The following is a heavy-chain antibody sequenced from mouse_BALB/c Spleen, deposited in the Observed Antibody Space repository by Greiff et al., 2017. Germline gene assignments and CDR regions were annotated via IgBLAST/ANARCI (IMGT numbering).Heavy chain of an antibody. Sequence: EVKLMESGGDLVKPGGSLKLSCAASGFTFSSYGMSWVRQTPDKRLEWVATISSGGSYTYYPDSVKGRFTISRDNAKNTLYLQMSSLKSEDTAMYYCARGGGKEGFDYWGQGTTLTVSS. J-gene: IGHJ2*01. CDR1: GFTFSSYG. D-gene: IGHD2-1*01. V-gene: IGHV5-6*01. CDR3: ARGGGKEGFDY. CDR2: ISSGGSYT.